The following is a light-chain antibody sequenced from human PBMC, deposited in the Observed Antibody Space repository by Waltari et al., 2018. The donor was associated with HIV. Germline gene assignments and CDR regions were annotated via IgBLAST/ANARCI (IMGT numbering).Light chain of an antibody. Sequence: QLVLTQSPSASASLGASVKLTCTLSSGHSSYAIAWHQQQPEKGPRYLMKLNSDGSHSKGDGIPDGFSGSSSGAERYLTISSLQSEDEADYYCQTWGTGIRVFGGGTKLTVL. CDR2: LNSDGSH. CDR1: SGHSSYA. V-gene: IGLV4-69*01. J-gene: IGLJ3*02. CDR3: QTWGTGIRV.